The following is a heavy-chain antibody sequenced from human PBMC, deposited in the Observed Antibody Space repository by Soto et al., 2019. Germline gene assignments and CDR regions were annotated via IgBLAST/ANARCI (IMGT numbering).Heavy chain of an antibody. CDR3: ATIQGAAAGMGWFDP. J-gene: IGHJ5*02. CDR1: GGSISSYY. CDR2: IYYSGST. V-gene: IGHV4-59*08. D-gene: IGHD6-13*01. Sequence: PSETLSLTCTVSGGSISSYYWSWIRQPPGKGLEWIGYIYYSGSTNYNPSLKSRVTISVDTSKNQFSLKLSSVTAADTAVYYCATIQGAAAGMGWFDPWGQGTLVTVSS.